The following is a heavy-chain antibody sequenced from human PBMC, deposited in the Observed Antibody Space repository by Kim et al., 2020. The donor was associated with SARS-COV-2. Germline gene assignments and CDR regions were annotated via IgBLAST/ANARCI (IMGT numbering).Heavy chain of an antibody. Sequence: SETLSLTCTVSGGSISSYYWSWIRQPPGKGLEWIGYIYYSGSTNYNPPLKSRVTISVDTSKNQFSLKLSSVTAADTAVYYCARSRPLLWFGELLSPGHY. D-gene: IGHD3-10*01. CDR1: GGSISSYY. CDR2: IYYSGST. J-gene: IGHJ6*01. V-gene: IGHV4-59*01. CDR3: ARSRPLLWFGELLSPGHY.